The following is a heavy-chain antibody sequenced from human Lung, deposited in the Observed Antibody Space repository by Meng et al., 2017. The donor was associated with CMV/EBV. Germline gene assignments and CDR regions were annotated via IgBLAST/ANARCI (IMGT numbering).Heavy chain of an antibody. CDR1: GFTFSSYA. Sequence: LSLXCAASGFTFSSYAMHWVRQAPGKGLEWVAVISYDGSNKYYADSVKGRFTISRDNSKNTLYLQMNSLRAEDTAVYYCAREGLLMRLVSTHHYYYYYYGMDVWGQGTTVTVSS. V-gene: IGHV3-30-3*01. CDR3: AREGLLMRLVSTHHYYYYYYGMDV. J-gene: IGHJ6*02. CDR2: ISYDGSNK. D-gene: IGHD6-19*01.